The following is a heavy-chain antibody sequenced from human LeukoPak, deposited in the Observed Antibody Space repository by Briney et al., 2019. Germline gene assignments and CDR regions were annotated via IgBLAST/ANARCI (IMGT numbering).Heavy chain of an antibody. D-gene: IGHD4-17*01. V-gene: IGHV3-21*01. CDR3: ARFEGLREAFDI. Sequence: GGSLRLSCAASGFTFSSYSMDWVRQAPGQGLEWVSSISSSSTYIYYADSVKGRFTISRDNAKNSLYLRMNSLRAEDTAVYYCARFEGLREAFDIWGQGTMVAVSS. J-gene: IGHJ3*02. CDR1: GFTFSSYS. CDR2: ISSSSTYI.